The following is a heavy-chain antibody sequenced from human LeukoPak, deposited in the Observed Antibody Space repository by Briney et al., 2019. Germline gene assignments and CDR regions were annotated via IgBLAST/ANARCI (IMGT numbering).Heavy chain of an antibody. J-gene: IGHJ4*02. D-gene: IGHD1-26*01. Sequence: SETLSLTCAVYGGSLSGYYWSWIRQPPGKGLEWIGEINHSGSTNYNPSLKSRVTISVDTSKNQFSLKLSSVTAADTAVYYCARRDSGSSLGCFDYWGQGTLVTVSS. V-gene: IGHV4-34*01. CDR3: ARRDSGSSLGCFDY. CDR2: INHSGST. CDR1: GGSLSGYY.